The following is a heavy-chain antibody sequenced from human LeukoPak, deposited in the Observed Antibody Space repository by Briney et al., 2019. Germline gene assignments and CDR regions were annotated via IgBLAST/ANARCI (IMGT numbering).Heavy chain of an antibody. Sequence: VASVKVSCKASGYTFTSYDINWVRQATGQGLKWMGWMNPNSGNTGYAQKFQGRVTMTRNTSISTAYMELSSLRSEDTAVYYCAASRSGWYLNKRNFDYWGQGTLVTVSS. CDR3: AASRSGWYLNKRNFDY. D-gene: IGHD6-19*01. J-gene: IGHJ4*02. V-gene: IGHV1-8*01. CDR2: MNPNSGNT. CDR1: GYTFTSYD.